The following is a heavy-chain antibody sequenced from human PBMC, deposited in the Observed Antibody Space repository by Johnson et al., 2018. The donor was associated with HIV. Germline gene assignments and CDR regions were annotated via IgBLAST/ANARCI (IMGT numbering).Heavy chain of an antibody. Sequence: QVQLVESGGGLVKPGGSLRLSCAASGFTFSNAWMSWVRQAPGKGLEWVAVISYDGSNKYYADSVKGRFTISRDNSKNTLYLQMNSLRAEDTAVYYCAREGRLGSYLGGVAFDIWGQGTMVTVSS. CDR3: AREGRLGSYLGGVAFDI. J-gene: IGHJ3*02. CDR1: GFTFSNAW. CDR2: ISYDGSNK. D-gene: IGHD1-26*01. V-gene: IGHV3-30*03.